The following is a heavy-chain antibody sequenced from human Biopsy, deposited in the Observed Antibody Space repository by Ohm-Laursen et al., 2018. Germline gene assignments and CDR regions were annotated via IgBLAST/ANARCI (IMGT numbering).Heavy chain of an antibody. CDR1: GGSIGSFF. J-gene: IGHJ4*02. CDR2: IYYSGST. V-gene: IGHV4-59*01. CDR3: ARVGAGAPSIDYFDY. Sequence: SQTLSLTCTVSGGSIGSFFWSWIRQPPGKGLEWIGYIYYSGSTNYNPSLRGRVTISVDRSENQFSLELSSVTAADTAVYYCARVGAGAPSIDYFDYWGQGALVTVSS. D-gene: IGHD1-26*01.